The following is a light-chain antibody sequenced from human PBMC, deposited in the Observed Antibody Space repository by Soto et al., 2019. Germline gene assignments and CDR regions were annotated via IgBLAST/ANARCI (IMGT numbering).Light chain of an antibody. CDR1: QSVSSSY. Sequence: EIVLTQSPGTLSLSPGERATLSCRASQSVSSSYLAWYQQKPGQAPRLPIYGASSRATGIPDRFSGSGSGTDFTLTISRLEPEDFAVYYCQQYGSSPLFGQGTRLESK. CDR3: QQYGSSPL. J-gene: IGKJ5*01. CDR2: GAS. V-gene: IGKV3-20*01.